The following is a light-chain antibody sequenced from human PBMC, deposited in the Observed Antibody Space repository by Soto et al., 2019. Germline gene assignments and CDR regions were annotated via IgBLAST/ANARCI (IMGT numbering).Light chain of an antibody. J-gene: IGLJ1*01. CDR2: AGN. CDR3: CSYAGSSTYV. V-gene: IGLV2-23*01. Sequence: QSALTQPASVSGSPGQSITISCTGTSSNIGSYNFVSWYQQHPGKAPKVIIYAGNQRPSGVSNRFSGSKSGNTASLTISVLQVEELADYYCCSYAGSSTYVFGTGAKLTFV. CDR1: SSNIGSYNF.